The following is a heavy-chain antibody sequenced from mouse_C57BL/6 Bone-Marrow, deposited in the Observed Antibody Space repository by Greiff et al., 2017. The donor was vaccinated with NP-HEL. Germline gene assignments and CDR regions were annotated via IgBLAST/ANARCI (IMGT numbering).Heavy chain of an antibody. CDR1: GYTFTTYP. D-gene: IGHD1-1*01. CDR3: ARSHYYGSSYSYWYFDV. J-gene: IGHJ1*03. Sequence: VQLQQSGAELVKPGASVKMSCKASGYTFTTYPIEWMKQNHGKSLEWIGNFHPYNDDTKYNEKFKGKATLTVEKSSSTVYLELSLLTSDDSAVYYCARSHYYGSSYSYWYFDVWGTGTTVTVSS. CDR2: FHPYNDDT. V-gene: IGHV1-47*01.